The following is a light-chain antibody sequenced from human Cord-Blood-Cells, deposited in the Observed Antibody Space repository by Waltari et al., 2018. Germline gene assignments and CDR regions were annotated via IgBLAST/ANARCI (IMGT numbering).Light chain of an antibody. CDR3: SSYTSSSTPL. Sequence: QSALTQPASVSGSPGQSLPIPCTGTTRDVGGLNYFSWYQQHPGKAPKLMIYDVSNRPSGVSKRFSGSKSGNTASLTISGLQAEDEADYYCSSYTSSSTPLFGGGTKLTVL. CDR1: TRDVGGLNY. CDR2: DVS. J-gene: IGLJ3*02. V-gene: IGLV2-14*01.